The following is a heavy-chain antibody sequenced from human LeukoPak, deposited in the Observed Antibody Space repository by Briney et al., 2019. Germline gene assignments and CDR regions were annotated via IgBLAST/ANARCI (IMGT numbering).Heavy chain of an antibody. CDR1: GGSINNFY. J-gene: IGHJ4*01. CDR3: ARHDEECPGEYCFLLSFDY. CDR2: VHSSGRT. Sequence: SETLSLTCTVSGGSINNFYWSWIRQSPGKGLEWIGYVHSSGRTDYNPSLRSRVSMSANTSKSQLSLRLTSVTAADTAVYFCARHDEECPGEYCFLLSFDYWGPGSLVTVSS. D-gene: IGHD2-8*02. V-gene: IGHV4-59*08.